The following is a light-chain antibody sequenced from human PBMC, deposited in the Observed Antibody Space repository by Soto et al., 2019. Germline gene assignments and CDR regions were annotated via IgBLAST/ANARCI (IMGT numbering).Light chain of an antibody. CDR1: SGHSSYA. V-gene: IGLV4-69*01. J-gene: IGLJ2*01. CDR2: LNSDGSH. CDR3: QTWGTGIRV. Sequence: QTVVTQSTSAPASLGASVKLTCTLSSGHSSYAIAWHQQQPEKGPRYLMKLNSDGSHSKGDGIPDRFSGSSSGAERYLTISSLQSEDEADYYCQTWGTGIRVFGGGTKLTVL.